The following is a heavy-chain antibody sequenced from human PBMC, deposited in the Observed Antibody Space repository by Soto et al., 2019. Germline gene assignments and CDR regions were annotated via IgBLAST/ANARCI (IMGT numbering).Heavy chain of an antibody. Sequence: PGESLKISCKGSGYSFTSYWISRVRQMPGKGLEWMGRIDPSDSYTNYNPSFQGHVTISADKSISTAYLQWSSLKASDTAMYYCARLGYYYDSSADAFDIWGQGTMVTVSS. D-gene: IGHD3-22*01. CDR2: IDPSDSYT. CDR1: GYSFTSYW. J-gene: IGHJ3*02. V-gene: IGHV5-10-1*01. CDR3: ARLGYYYDSSADAFDI.